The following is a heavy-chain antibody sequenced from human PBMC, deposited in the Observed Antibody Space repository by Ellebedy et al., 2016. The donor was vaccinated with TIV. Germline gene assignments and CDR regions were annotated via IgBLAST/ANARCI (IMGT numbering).Heavy chain of an antibody. CDR3: AKDKSPQGEMLLDY. D-gene: IGHD3-16*01. CDR2: IGGLDTAT. J-gene: IGHJ4*02. V-gene: IGHV3-23*01. CDR1: GLTFSFYA. Sequence: GESLKISXAASGLTFSFYAMTWVRQAPGKGLEWISTIGGLDTATHYADSVKGRFTISRDNSKDTLYLQMNSLRVEDTAVYYCAKDKSPQGEMLLDYWGQGTLVTVSS.